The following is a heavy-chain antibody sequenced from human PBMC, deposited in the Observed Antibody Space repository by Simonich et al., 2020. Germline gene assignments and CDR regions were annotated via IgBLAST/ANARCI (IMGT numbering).Heavy chain of an antibody. D-gene: IGHD6-13*01. CDR3: AKDVAAAGTEYFQH. CDR1: GFTFDDYA. J-gene: IGHJ1*01. CDR2: NSLNSGSI. V-gene: IGHV3-9*01. Sequence: EVQLVESGGGLVQPGRSLRLSCAASGFTFDDYAMHWVRQAPGKDLEWGSGNSLNSGSIGYADSVKGRFTISRDNAKNSLYRQRNSLRAEDTALYYCAKDVAAAGTEYFQHWGQGTLVTVSS.